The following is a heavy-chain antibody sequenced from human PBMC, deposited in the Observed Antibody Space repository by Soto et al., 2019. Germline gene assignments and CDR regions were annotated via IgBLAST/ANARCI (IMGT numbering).Heavy chain of an antibody. CDR1: RDTFSSYY. V-gene: IGHV1-46*01. J-gene: IGHJ5*02. CDR2: INPHGGST. CDR3: ARSSGGNFGIIIVLFNWFAP. D-gene: IGHD1-26*01. Sequence: ASRMVSYTAPRDTFSSYYINWVKQAPGQGLEWMGVINPHGGSTAYAQKFKGRVTLTRDTSASTVYMEVSSLTSEDTAMYYCARSSGGNFGIIIVLFNWFAPWGHRTPVPV.